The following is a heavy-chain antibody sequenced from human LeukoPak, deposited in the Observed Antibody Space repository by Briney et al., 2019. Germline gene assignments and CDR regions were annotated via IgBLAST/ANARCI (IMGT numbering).Heavy chain of an antibody. CDR1: GGSISSSNW. CDR2: IYHSGST. Sequence: VKPSGTLSLTCAVSGGSISSSNWWSWVRQPPGKGLEWIGEIYHSGSTNYNPSLKSRVTISVDKSKNQFSLKLSSVTAADTAVYYCASRYDSSGYYFYYFDYWGQGTLVTVSS. J-gene: IGHJ4*02. CDR3: ASRYDSSGYYFYYFDY. V-gene: IGHV4-4*02. D-gene: IGHD3-22*01.